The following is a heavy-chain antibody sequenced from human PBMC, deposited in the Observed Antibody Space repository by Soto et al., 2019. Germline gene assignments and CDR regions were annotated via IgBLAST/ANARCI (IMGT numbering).Heavy chain of an antibody. D-gene: IGHD1-20*01. V-gene: IGHV3-23*01. CDR2: INEDSSST. J-gene: IGHJ6*02. Sequence: AGSLKLSCAASRFTFSNYAMPWVRHTPEKGLEWVSTINEDSSSTWYADSVKGRFTISRDNSKNTVYLQMYSLRAADTALYYCARDLEGNWRGSVWGQRTTVTV. CDR1: RFTFSNYA. CDR3: ARDLEGNWRGSV.